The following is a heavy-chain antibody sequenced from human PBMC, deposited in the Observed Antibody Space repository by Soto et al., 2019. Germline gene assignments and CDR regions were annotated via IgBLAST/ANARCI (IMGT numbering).Heavy chain of an antibody. D-gene: IGHD4-17*01. V-gene: IGHV3-23*01. J-gene: IGHJ4*02. CDR1: GFTFSSYA. Sequence: EVQLLESGGGLVQPGGSLRLSCAASGFTFSSYAMSWVRQAPGKGLEWVSAISGSGGSTYYADSVKSRFTISRDNSKNTLYLQMNSLRAEDTDVYYCAKNVRYGGHFDNWGQGTLVTVSS. CDR3: AKNVRYGGHFDN. CDR2: ISGSGGST.